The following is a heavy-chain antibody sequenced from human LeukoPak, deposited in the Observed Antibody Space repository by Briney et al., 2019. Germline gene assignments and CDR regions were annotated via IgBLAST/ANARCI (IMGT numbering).Heavy chain of an antibody. CDR3: ARGTTYYDFWSGYADWFDP. CDR2: ISYSGST. J-gene: IGHJ5*02. Sequence: SSETLSLTCTVSGGSISSYYWSWIRQPPGKGLEWIGYISYSGSTNYNPSLKSRVTISVDTSKNQFSLKLSSVNAADTAVYYCARGTTYYDFWSGYADWFDPWGQGTLVTVSS. D-gene: IGHD3-3*01. V-gene: IGHV4-59*01. CDR1: GGSISSYY.